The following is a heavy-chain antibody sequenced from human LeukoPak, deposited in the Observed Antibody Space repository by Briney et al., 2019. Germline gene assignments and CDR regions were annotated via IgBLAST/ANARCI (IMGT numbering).Heavy chain of an antibody. CDR2: INPNSGDT. D-gene: IGHD1-7*01. CDR3: ARGSALQGTRFPFAY. V-gene: IGHV1-2*02. Sequence: ASVKVSCKSSGYTFTDYYTHWVRQAPGQRLEWMGWINPNSGDTKYAQKFQDRVTMTRDMSISTAYVELSGLTSDDTAAYYCARGSALQGTRFPFAYWGQGTLVTVSS. J-gene: IGHJ4*02. CDR1: GYTFTDYY.